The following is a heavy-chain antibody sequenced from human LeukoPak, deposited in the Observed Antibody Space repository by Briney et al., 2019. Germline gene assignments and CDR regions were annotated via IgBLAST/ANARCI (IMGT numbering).Heavy chain of an antibody. Sequence: SETLSLTCAVCGGSLSPYYWSWIRQPPGKGLEWIGEINHSGSTNYNPSLKSRVTISVDTSKNQFSLRLSSVTAADTAVYYCARGGFYCGGDCYVDYWGQGTLVTVSS. J-gene: IGHJ4*02. V-gene: IGHV4-34*01. CDR1: GGSLSPYY. CDR3: ARGGFYCGGDCYVDY. D-gene: IGHD2-21*02. CDR2: INHSGST.